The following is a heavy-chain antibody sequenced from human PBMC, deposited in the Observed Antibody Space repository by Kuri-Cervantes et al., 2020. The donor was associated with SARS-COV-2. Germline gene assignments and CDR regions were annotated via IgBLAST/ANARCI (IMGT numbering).Heavy chain of an antibody. D-gene: IGHD2-21*01. CDR1: GFTFSGSP. CDR2: IWYDGSNK. V-gene: IGHV3-33*06. J-gene: IGHJ3*02. CDR3: AKDLRGGAYCGGDCYWDAFDI. Sequence: GGSLRLSCAASGFTFSGSPMHWVRQASGKGLEWVAVIWYDGSNKYYADSVRGRFTISRDNSKNTLYLQMNSLRAEDTAVYYCAKDLRGGAYCGGDCYWDAFDIWGQGTMVTVSS.